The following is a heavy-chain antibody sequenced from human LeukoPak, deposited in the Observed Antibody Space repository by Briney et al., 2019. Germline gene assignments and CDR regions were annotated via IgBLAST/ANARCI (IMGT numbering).Heavy chain of an antibody. CDR3: ARVPHPDFWSGRNWFDP. CDR2: ISSASSYI. D-gene: IGHD3-3*01. V-gene: IGHV3-21*01. CDR1: AFIFSDYT. Sequence: GGSLRLSCAASAFIFSDYTMNWVRQTPGKGLEWVSSISSASSYIYYADSVKGRFTISRDNAKNSLYLQMNSLRDEDTAVYYCARVPHPDFWSGRNWFDPWGQGTLVTVSS. J-gene: IGHJ5*02.